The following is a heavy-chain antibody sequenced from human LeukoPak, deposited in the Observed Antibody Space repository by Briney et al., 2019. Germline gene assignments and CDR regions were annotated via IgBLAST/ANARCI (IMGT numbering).Heavy chain of an antibody. CDR3: ATDGSSFDY. D-gene: IGHD2-15*01. Sequence: PGGSLRLSCAASQFIFRDYWMSSVRQAPGMGLEWVANINKDGSEKYYVDSVKGRFTISRDNAKNSLFLEMNSLRAEDTAVYYCATDGSSFDYWGQGTLVTVSS. J-gene: IGHJ4*02. CDR1: QFIFRDYW. V-gene: IGHV3-7*01. CDR2: INKDGSEK.